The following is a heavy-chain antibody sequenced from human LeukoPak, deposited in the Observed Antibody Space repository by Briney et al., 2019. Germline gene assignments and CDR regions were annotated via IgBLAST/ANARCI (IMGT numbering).Heavy chain of an antibody. CDR1: GYRFTGYY. J-gene: IGHJ3*02. Sequence: GASVKVSCKASGYRFTGYYMHWVRQAPGQGLEWMGRINPNSGGTNYAQKFQGRVTMTRDTFISTAYMELSRLRSDDTAVYYCARDYGGNYGSDIWGQGTMVTVSS. CDR2: INPNSGGT. D-gene: IGHD4/OR15-4a*01. CDR3: ARDYGGNYGSDI. V-gene: IGHV1-2*06.